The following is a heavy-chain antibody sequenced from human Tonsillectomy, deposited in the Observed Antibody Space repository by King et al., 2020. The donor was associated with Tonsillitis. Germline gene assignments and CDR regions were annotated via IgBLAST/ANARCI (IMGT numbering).Heavy chain of an antibody. CDR2: INPKSGGT. D-gene: IGHD4-17*01. Sequence: QLVQSGAEVKKPGASVKVSCKISGYILTDNYMHWVRQAPGHGLEWMGGINPKSGGTNSAQKFQGRVTLTRDTSINTTYMELISLTSDDTAVYYCVREAYDWGRGTLITVSS. J-gene: IGHJ4*02. CDR1: GYILTDNY. V-gene: IGHV1-2*02. CDR3: VREAYD.